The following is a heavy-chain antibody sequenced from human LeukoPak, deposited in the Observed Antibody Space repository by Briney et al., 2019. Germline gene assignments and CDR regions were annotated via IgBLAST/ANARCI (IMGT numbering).Heavy chain of an antibody. CDR1: EFTFSTYK. CDR2: IDSSSSTI. CDR3: ARGRPGSMDV. V-gene: IGHV3-48*01. J-gene: IGHJ6*02. Sequence: GGSLRPSCEVSEFTFSTYKMNWVRQAPGKGLEWVSFIDSSSSTIHYADSVKGRFTISRDNARKSLYLQMNRLRAEDTAVYYCARGRPGSMDVWGQGTTVTVSS. D-gene: IGHD7-27*01.